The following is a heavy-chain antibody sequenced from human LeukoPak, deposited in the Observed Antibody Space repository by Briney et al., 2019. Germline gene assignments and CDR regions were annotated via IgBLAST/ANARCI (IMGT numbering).Heavy chain of an antibody. Sequence: GGSLRLSCAASGFTFSSYEMNWVRQAPGKGLEWVSYISSSGSTIYYADSVKGRFTISRDNAKNSLYLQMNSLRAEDTVVYYCARTYSSSWPDLTFDYWGQGTLVTVSS. J-gene: IGHJ4*02. CDR1: GFTFSSYE. CDR3: ARTYSSSWPDLTFDY. D-gene: IGHD6-13*01. CDR2: ISSSGSTI. V-gene: IGHV3-48*03.